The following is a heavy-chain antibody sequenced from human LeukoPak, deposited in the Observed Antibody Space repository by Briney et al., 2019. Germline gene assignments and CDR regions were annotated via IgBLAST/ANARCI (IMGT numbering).Heavy chain of an antibody. Sequence: PGGSLRLSCAASGFTFSSYAMSWVRQAPGKGLEWVSAISGSGGSTYYADSVKGRFTISRDNSKNALYLQMNSLRGDDTAVYYRAKRTDVLTGYYNAWGLGTLVTVSS. V-gene: IGHV3-23*01. CDR1: GFTFSSYA. D-gene: IGHD3-9*01. J-gene: IGHJ5*02. CDR3: AKRTDVLTGYYNA. CDR2: ISGSGGST.